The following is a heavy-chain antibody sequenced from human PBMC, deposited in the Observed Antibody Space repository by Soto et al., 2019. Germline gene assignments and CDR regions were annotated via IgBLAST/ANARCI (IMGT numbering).Heavy chain of an antibody. D-gene: IGHD3-16*01. J-gene: IGHJ4*01. CDR2: IYYSGST. Sequence: SETQSLTCTVSGGSISSSSYYWGWIRQPPGKGLEWIGSIYYSGSTYYNPSLKSRVTISVDTSKNQFSLKLSSVTAADTAVYYCSIQDGDYLDYWGHGTLGTVSS. CDR3: SIQDGDYLDY. CDR1: GGSISSSSYY. V-gene: IGHV4-39*01.